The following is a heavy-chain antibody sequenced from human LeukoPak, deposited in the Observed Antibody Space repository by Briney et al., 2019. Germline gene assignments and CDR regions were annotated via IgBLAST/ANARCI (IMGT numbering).Heavy chain of an antibody. CDR1: GFTFSSYS. CDR2: ISSSSSII. D-gene: IGHD4-17*01. V-gene: IGHV3-48*01. J-gene: IGHJ5*02. Sequence: GGSLRLSCAASGFTFSSYSMNWVGQAPGKGLEWVSYISSSSSIIYYADSVKGRFTISRDNAKNSLYLQMNSLRAEDTAVYYCARARTAQYNWFDPWGQGTLVTVSS. CDR3: ARARTAQYNWFDP.